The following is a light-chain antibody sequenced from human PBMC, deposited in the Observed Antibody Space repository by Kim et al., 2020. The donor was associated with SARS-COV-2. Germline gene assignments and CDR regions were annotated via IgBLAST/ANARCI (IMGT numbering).Light chain of an antibody. CDR2: QVS. CDR3: LQGTHWPKA. V-gene: IGKV2-30*01. Sequence: DVVMTQSPLSLAVTLGQPASISCRSSQSLVNRDGNTYLNWLQQRPGQSPRRLIYQVSKRDSGVPDRFSGSGSGTDFTLKISGVEAEDVGVYYCLQGTHWPKAFGQGTKREI. J-gene: IGKJ2*01. CDR1: QSLVNRDGNTY.